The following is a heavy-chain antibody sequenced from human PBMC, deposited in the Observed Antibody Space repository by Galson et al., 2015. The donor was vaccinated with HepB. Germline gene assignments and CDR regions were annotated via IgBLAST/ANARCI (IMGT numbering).Heavy chain of an antibody. CDR1: GGTFSSYA. J-gene: IGHJ4*02. CDR2: IIPIFGTA. Sequence: SVKVSCKASGGTFSSYATSWVRQAPGQGLEWMGGIIPIFGTANYAQKFQGRVTITADESTSTAYMELSSLRSEDTAVYYCARRPARGRDGYNMVYWGQGTLVTVSS. V-gene: IGHV1-69*13. CDR3: ARRPARGRDGYNMVY. D-gene: IGHD5-24*01.